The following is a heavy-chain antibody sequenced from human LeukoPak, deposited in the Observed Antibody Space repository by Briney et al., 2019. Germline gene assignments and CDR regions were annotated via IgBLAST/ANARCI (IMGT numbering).Heavy chain of an antibody. CDR3: ATQYCSSTSCYPYWVDY. J-gene: IGHJ4*02. Sequence: ASVKVFCKASGYTFTSYGISWVRQAPGQGLEWMGWISAYNGNTNYAQKLQGRVTMTTDTSTSTAYMELRSLRSDDTAVYYCATQYCSSTSCYPYWVDYWGQGTLVTVSS. V-gene: IGHV1-18*01. CDR2: ISAYNGNT. D-gene: IGHD2-2*01. CDR1: GYTFTSYG.